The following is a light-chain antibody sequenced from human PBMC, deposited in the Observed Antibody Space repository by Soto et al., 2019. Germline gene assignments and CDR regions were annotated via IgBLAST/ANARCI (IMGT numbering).Light chain of an antibody. V-gene: IGKV3-11*01. CDR2: DAS. CDR1: QSVSIY. J-gene: IGKJ5*01. CDR3: QQRSQWPPMT. Sequence: EIVLTQSPATLSLSPGEGATLSCRASQSVSIYLAWYQQKPGQAPRLLIFDASNRATGIPARFSGSGSGTDFTLSISRLEPEDVAVYYCQQRSQWPPMTFGQGTRLEIK.